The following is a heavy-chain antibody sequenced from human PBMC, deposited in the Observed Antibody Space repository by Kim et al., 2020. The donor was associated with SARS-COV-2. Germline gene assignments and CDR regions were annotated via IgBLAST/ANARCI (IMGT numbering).Heavy chain of an antibody. Sequence: SETLSLTCAVSGGSFNEYYWSWIRQPPGKGLEWIGEINHSGSTTYNLSLKSRVTISIDTSSNQFSLKVSSVTAADTAVYYCSRGSLTINCHRSRAPIHW. CDR3: SRGSLTINCHRSRAPIHW. J-gene: IGHJ5*01. CDR1: GGSFNEYY. D-gene: IGHD2-2*01. V-gene: IGHV4-34*01. CDR2: INHSGST.